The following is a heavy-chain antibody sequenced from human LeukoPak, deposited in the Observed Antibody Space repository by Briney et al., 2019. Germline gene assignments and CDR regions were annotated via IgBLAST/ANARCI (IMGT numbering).Heavy chain of an antibody. CDR1: GFTFSSYV. D-gene: IGHD4-17*01. V-gene: IGHV3-23*01. J-gene: IGHJ4*02. CDR3: ASDYGFFVY. Sequence: GGSLRLSCAASGFTFSSYVMTWVRQAPGKGLEWVSSISGSDGTTFYADSVKGRFTISRDNSKNTLYLQMNSLRAEDTAVYYCASDYGFFVYWGQGALVTVSS. CDR2: ISGSDGTT.